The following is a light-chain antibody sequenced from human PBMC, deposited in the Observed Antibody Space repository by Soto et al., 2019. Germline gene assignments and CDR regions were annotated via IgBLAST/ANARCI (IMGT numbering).Light chain of an antibody. Sequence: QSVLTQLASVSGAPGQRVTISCTGGSSNIGAGYDVHWYRQLPGTAPELLIYDNSNRPSGVPARFSGSKSGTSASLAITGLQADDEADYYCQSYDTSLSGWVVFGGGTKLTVL. CDR3: QSYDTSLSGWVV. CDR2: DNS. CDR1: SSNIGAGYD. J-gene: IGLJ2*01. V-gene: IGLV1-40*01.